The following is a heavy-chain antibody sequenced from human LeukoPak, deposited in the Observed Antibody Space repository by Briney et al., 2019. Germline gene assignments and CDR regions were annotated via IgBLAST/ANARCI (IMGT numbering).Heavy chain of an antibody. Sequence: PGGSLRLSCAASGFTFSSYAMSWVRQAPGKGLEWVSAISGSGGSTYYADSVKGRFTISRDNSKNTVYLQMNNLRAEDTAVYYCAGCPSTTLRGLFDYWGQGTLVTVSS. CDR1: GFTFSSYA. CDR2: ISGSGGST. V-gene: IGHV3-23*01. J-gene: IGHJ4*02. D-gene: IGHD4-11*01. CDR3: AGCPSTTLRGLFDY.